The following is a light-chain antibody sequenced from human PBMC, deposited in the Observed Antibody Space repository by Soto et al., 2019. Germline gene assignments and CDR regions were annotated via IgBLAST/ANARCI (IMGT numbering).Light chain of an antibody. CDR2: GAS. J-gene: IGKJ4*01. CDR1: QTISSSS. V-gene: IGKV3-20*01. Sequence: EIVLTQSPGTLSLSPGVRATLSCRASQTISSSSLAWYQQKPGQAPRLLIFGASSRATGIPDRFSGSGSGTDFTLTISRLEPEDFAVYYCQQYGSSLLTFGGGTTVDIK. CDR3: QQYGSSLLT.